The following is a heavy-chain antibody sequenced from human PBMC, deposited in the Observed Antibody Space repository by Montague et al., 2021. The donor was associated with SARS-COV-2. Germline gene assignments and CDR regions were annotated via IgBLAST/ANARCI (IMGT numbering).Heavy chain of an antibody. V-gene: IGHV4-34*01. J-gene: IGHJ4*02. CDR3: AREVRGRIAVVIVIPYYYFDY. CDR1: GGSFSGYY. CDR2: INHSGST. Sequence: SETLSLTCAVYGGSFSGYYWSWIRQPPGKGLEWIGEINHSGSTNYNPSLKSRVTISVDTSKNQFSLKLSSVTAADTAVYYCAREVRGRIAVVIVIPYYYFDYWGQGTLVTVSS. D-gene: IGHD2-21*01.